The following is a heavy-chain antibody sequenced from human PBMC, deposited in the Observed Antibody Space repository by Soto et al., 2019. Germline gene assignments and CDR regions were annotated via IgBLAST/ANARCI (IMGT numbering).Heavy chain of an antibody. CDR1: RYSFTTYY. V-gene: IGHV1-46*01. Sequence: ASVTVSCKASRYSFTTYYLHWVRQPPGQGLEWMGIINPSSGTTTYAQKSQGRVTMTRDTSTSTVHMDLRSMISDDSAVYFCARDVAYEVGGNYYDYYHYDMDVWGQGTTVTVSS. D-gene: IGHD2-15*01. J-gene: IGHJ6*02. CDR3: ARDVAYEVGGNYYDYYHYDMDV. CDR2: INPSSGTT.